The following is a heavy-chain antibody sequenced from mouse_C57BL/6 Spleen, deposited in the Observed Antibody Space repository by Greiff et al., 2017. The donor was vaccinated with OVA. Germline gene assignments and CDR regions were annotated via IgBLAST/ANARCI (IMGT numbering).Heavy chain of an antibody. D-gene: IGHD4-1*01. CDR3: TRVDWVYAMDY. J-gene: IGHJ4*01. CDR1: GFTFSSYA. Sequence: EVQGVESGEGLVKPGGSLKLSCAASGFTFSSYAMSWVRQTPEKRLEWVAYISSGGDYIYYADTVKGRFTISRDNARNTLYLQMSSLKSEDTAMYYCTRVDWVYAMDYWGQGTSVTVSS. CDR2: ISSGGDYI. V-gene: IGHV5-9-1*02.